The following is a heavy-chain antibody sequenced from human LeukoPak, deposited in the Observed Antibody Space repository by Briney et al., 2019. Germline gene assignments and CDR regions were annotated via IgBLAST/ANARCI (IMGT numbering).Heavy chain of an antibody. D-gene: IGHD3-10*01. J-gene: IGHJ6*03. Sequence: GASVKVSCKASGGTFSSSAISWVRQAPGQGLEWMGGIIPIFETANYAQKFQGRVTITAVESTNTAYMELSSLRSDDTAVYYCARGHGSYYYYMDVWGKGTTVTVSS. CDR1: GGTFSSSA. V-gene: IGHV1-69*13. CDR2: IIPIFETA. CDR3: ARGHGSYYYYMDV.